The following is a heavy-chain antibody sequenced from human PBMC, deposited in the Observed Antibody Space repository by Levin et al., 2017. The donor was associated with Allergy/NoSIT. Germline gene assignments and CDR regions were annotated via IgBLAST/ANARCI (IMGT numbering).Heavy chain of an antibody. Sequence: SQTLSLTCTVSNGSISNYYWTWIRQPPGKGLEWIGYIYRNGNTNYNPSLESRVSISIDTSKNHFSLEMTSVTSADTAVYYCARDRGREQQLEPWFDPWGQGTLVTVSS. D-gene: IGHD1-1*01. CDR2: IYRNGNT. J-gene: IGHJ5*02. CDR1: NGSISNYY. V-gene: IGHV4-59*01. CDR3: ARDRGREQQLEPWFDP.